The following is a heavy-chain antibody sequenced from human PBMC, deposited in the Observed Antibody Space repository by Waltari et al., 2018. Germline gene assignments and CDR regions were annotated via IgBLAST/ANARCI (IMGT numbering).Heavy chain of an antibody. Sequence: EIQLVESGGGLVKPGGSVRLSCAASGFTFSIYKMSWVRQAPGKGLEWVSSIGSGTSYIYYADSVKGRFTISRDNAKNSLYLQMNSLKVEDTAVYYCARAWDDFDYWGQGALVTVSS. J-gene: IGHJ4*02. CDR2: IGSGTSYI. D-gene: IGHD1-26*01. V-gene: IGHV3-21*02. CDR3: ARAWDDFDY. CDR1: GFTFSIYK.